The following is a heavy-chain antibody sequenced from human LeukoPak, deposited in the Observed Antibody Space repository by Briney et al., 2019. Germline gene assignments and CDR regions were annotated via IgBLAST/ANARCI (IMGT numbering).Heavy chain of an antibody. CDR1: GYTFTSYG. D-gene: IGHD3-22*01. V-gene: IGHV1-18*01. CDR2: ISGYNGNR. Sequence: ASVKVSCKASGYTFTSYGITWVRQAPGQGLEWMGWISGYNGNRKSAQKVQDRVIMTTDTPTSTAYMELRSPRSDDTAVYYCARTPQRYYDSKVLDVWGQGTTVTVSS. CDR3: ARTPQRYYDSKVLDV. J-gene: IGHJ3*01.